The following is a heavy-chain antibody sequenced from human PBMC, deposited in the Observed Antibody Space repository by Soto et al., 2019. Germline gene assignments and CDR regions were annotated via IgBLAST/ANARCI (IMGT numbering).Heavy chain of an antibody. V-gene: IGHV4-59*01. Sequence: SETLSLTCTVSVGSISSYYWSWIRQPPGKGLEWIGYIYYSGSTNYNPSLKSRVTISVDTSKNQFSLKLSSVTAADTAVYYCARTNYCSGGTCYDYWGQGTLVTVSS. CDR2: IYYSGST. CDR1: VGSISSYY. J-gene: IGHJ4*02. CDR3: ARTNYCSGGTCYDY. D-gene: IGHD2-15*01.